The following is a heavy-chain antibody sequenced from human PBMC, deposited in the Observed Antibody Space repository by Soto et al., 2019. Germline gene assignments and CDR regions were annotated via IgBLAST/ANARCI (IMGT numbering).Heavy chain of an antibody. D-gene: IGHD2-2*01. J-gene: IGHJ5*01. CDR3: AKSGIVATMRTFSWFDS. CDR2: ISGVGTSP. Sequence: EVQLLESGGNLVQPGGSLRLSCAASGFTFSNYGMNWVRQAPGKGLEWVSAISGVGTSPHYADSVKGRFTISRDNSKNTLYLQMNSLRADDTALYYCAKSGIVATMRTFSWFDSWGQGTLVTVSS. CDR1: GFTFSNYG. V-gene: IGHV3-23*01.